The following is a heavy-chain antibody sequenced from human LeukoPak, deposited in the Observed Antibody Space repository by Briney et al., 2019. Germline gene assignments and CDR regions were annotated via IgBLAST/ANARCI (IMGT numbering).Heavy chain of an antibody. D-gene: IGHD6-19*01. V-gene: IGHV4-39*01. CDR1: GGSITGNTRC. CDR2: LFYDGYT. CDR3: ATLYPVAGQRYFDN. Sequence: SETLSLTCSVSGGSITGNTRCWGWVRQPPGGSLEWIGSLFYDGYTWSNPSLKSRLTIPLDKSKNQFSLKLASVTAADTAVYYCATLYPVAGQRYFDNWGQGTLVTVSS. J-gene: IGHJ4*02.